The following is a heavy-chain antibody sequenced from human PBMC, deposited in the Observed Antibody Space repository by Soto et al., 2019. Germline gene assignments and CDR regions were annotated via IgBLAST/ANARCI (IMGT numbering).Heavy chain of an antibody. CDR3: SIGSWSAETFDV. CDR2: IIPMLPVT. Sequence: SVTVSCKASGYTYTRYGGSWVRQAPGHGLEWMGRIIPMLPVTNSAQKFQGRLTITAHKSTGTAFMELTSLTSDDTAVYYCSIGSWSAETFDVWGQGQWSPSPQ. J-gene: IGHJ3*01. V-gene: IGHV1-69*04. CDR1: GYTYTRYG. D-gene: IGHD2-2*01.